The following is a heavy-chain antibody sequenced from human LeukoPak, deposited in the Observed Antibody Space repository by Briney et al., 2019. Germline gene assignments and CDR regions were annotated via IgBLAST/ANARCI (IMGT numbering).Heavy chain of an antibody. J-gene: IGHJ4*02. V-gene: IGHV4-59*01. D-gene: IGHD2-8*01. Sequence: SETLSLTCIVSGGAISSYYWSWIRQPPGKRLESIGYVYYSGNTNYNPSLKSRVTISIDTSKNQFSLKLSSVTAADTAVYYCARVGNGHFDYWGPGTLVTVSS. CDR3: ARVGNGHFDY. CDR2: VYYSGNT. CDR1: GGAISSYY.